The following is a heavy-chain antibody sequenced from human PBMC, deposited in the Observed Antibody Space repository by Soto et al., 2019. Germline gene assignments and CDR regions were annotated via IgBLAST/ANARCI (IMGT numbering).Heavy chain of an antibody. CDR1: GFTFGSYS. J-gene: IGHJ4*02. CDR2: ISSSSSYI. Sequence: GGSMRLSCAAAGFTFGSYSMNLVRQTPGKGLEWVSSISSSSSYIYYADSVKGRFTISRDNAKNSLYLQMNSLRAEDTAVYYCARDSYFYDTSGYYLYYFDYWGQGTLVTVSS. D-gene: IGHD3-22*01. CDR3: ARDSYFYDTSGYYLYYFDY. V-gene: IGHV3-21*01.